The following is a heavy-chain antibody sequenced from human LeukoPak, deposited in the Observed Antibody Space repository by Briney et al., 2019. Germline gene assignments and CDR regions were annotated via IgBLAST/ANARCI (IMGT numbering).Heavy chain of an antibody. Sequence: GGSLRLSCAASGFTFDDYAMHWVRQAPGKGLEWVSGISWNSGSIGYADSVKGRFAISRDNANNSLYLQMNSLRAEDTALYYCAKDINYYGSGSSPYYGMDVWGQGTTVTVSS. J-gene: IGHJ6*02. CDR2: ISWNSGSI. D-gene: IGHD3-10*01. V-gene: IGHV3-9*01. CDR1: GFTFDDYA. CDR3: AKDINYYGSGSSPYYGMDV.